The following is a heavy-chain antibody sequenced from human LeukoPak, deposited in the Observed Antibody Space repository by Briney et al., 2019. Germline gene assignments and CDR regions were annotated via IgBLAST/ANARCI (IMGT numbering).Heavy chain of an antibody. CDR1: GYTFTSYG. CDR2: ISAYNGNT. D-gene: IGHD3-9*01. Sequence: ASVKVSCKASGYTFTSYGISWVRQAPGLGLEWMGWISAYNGNTNYAQKLQGRVTMTTDTSTSTAYMELRSLRSDDTAVYYCARGVPYYDILTGYYPMRGTDYFDYWGQGTLVTVSS. CDR3: ARGVPYYDILTGYYPMRGTDYFDY. J-gene: IGHJ4*02. V-gene: IGHV1-18*01.